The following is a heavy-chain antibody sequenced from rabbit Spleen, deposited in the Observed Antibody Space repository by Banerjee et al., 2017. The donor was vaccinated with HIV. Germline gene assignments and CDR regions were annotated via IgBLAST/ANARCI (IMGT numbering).Heavy chain of an antibody. CDR3: ARDLPGVIGRNFNL. J-gene: IGHJ4*01. Sequence: QEQLEESGGGLVKPEGSLTLTCKASGFSFSDRDVMCWVRQAPGKGLEWIACINTATGKAVYASWAKGRFTISKTSSTTVTLQMTSLTAADTATYFCARDLPGVIGRNFNLWGQGTLVTVS. V-gene: IGHV1S45*01. CDR1: GFSFSDRDV. CDR2: INTATGKA. D-gene: IGHD1-1*01.